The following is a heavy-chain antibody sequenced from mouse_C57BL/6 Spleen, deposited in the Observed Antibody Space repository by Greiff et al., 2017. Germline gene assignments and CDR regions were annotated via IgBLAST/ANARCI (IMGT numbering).Heavy chain of an antibody. Sequence: EVKLVESGGGLVQPGGSMKLSCVASGFTFSNYWMNWVRQSPEKGLEWVAQIRLKSDNYATHYAESVKGRFTISRDDSKSSVYLQMNNLRAEDTGIYYCTSYYDYDTFAYWGQGTLVTVSA. D-gene: IGHD2-4*01. V-gene: IGHV6-3*01. CDR1: GFTFSNYW. J-gene: IGHJ3*01. CDR3: TSYYDYDTFAY. CDR2: IRLKSDNYAT.